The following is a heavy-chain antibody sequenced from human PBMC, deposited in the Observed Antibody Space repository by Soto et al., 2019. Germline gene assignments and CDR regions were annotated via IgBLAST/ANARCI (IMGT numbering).Heavy chain of an antibody. CDR2: ISYDGSNK. D-gene: IGHD5-18*01. J-gene: IGHJ4*02. CDR3: ARERKGRGYSYGSLDY. CDR1: GFTFSSYA. Sequence: QVQLVESGGGVVQPGRSLRLSCAASGFTFSSYAMHWVRQAPGKGLEWVAVISYDGSNKYYADSVKGRFTISRDNSKNTLYLQMNSLRAEDTAVYYCARERKGRGYSYGSLDYWGQGTLVTVSS. V-gene: IGHV3-30-3*01.